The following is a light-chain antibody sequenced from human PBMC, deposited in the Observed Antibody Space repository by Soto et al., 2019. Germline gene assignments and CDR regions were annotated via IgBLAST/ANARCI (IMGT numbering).Light chain of an antibody. CDR3: SSYAGSNNLGV. V-gene: IGLV2-8*01. Sequence: QSALTQPPSASGSPGQSVTISCTGTSSDVCGYNYVSWYQQHPGKAPKLMISEVSKRPSGVPDRFSGSKSGNTASLTVSGLQAEDEADYYCSSYAGSNNLGVFGTGTKLTVL. CDR1: SSDVCGYNY. CDR2: EVS. J-gene: IGLJ1*01.